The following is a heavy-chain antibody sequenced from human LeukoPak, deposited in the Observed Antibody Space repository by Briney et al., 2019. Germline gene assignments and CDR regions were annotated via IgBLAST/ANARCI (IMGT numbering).Heavy chain of an antibody. CDR1: GYTFTDYY. CDR3: ASSGSYYYYYMDV. Sequence: ASVKVSCKASGYTFTDYYIHWVRQAPGQGLEWMGWIKPDSGDTNYAQKFQGRVTMTRDTSISTAYMELSRLRSDDTAVYYCASSGSYYYYYMDVWGKGTTVTISS. J-gene: IGHJ6*03. V-gene: IGHV1-2*02. D-gene: IGHD1-26*01. CDR2: IKPDSGDT.